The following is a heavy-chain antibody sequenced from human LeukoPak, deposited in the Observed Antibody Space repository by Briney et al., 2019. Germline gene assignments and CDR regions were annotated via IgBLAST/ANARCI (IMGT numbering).Heavy chain of an antibody. V-gene: IGHV3-21*04. Sequence: GXSLRLSCAASGFTFSSYSMNWVRQAPGKGLEWVSSISSSSSYIYYADSVKGRFTISRDNAKNSLYLQMNSLRAEDTAVYYCATLVVPAAPIGSDFDYWGQGTLVTVSS. CDR2: ISSSSSYI. CDR3: ATLVVPAAPIGSDFDY. D-gene: IGHD2-2*01. J-gene: IGHJ4*02. CDR1: GFTFSSYS.